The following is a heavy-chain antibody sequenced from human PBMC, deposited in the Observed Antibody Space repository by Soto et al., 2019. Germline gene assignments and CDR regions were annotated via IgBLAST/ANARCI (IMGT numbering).Heavy chain of an antibody. CDR1: GGSISSGDYY. CDR2: IYYSGST. D-gene: IGHD2-21*01. J-gene: IGHJ5*02. V-gene: IGHV4-30-4*01. CDR3: ARVGHINWFAP. Sequence: SETLSLTCTVSGGSISSGDYYWSWIRQPPGKGLEWIGYIYYSGSTYYNPSLKSRVTISVDTSKNQFSLKLSSVTAADTAVYYCARVGHINWFAPWGQGTLVTVSS.